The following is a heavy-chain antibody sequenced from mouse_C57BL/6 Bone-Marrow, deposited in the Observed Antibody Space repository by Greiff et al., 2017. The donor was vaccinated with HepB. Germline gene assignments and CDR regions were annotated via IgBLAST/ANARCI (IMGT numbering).Heavy chain of an antibody. Sequence: VQLQQPGAELVMPGASVKLSCKASGYTFTSYWMHWVKQRPGQGLEWIGEIDPSDSYTNYNQKFKGKSTLTVDKSSSTAYMQLSSLTSEDSAVYYCARYEPRAMDYWGQGTSVTVSS. D-gene: IGHD2-12*01. J-gene: IGHJ4*01. CDR3: ARYEPRAMDY. CDR2: IDPSDSYT. V-gene: IGHV1-69*01. CDR1: GYTFTSYW.